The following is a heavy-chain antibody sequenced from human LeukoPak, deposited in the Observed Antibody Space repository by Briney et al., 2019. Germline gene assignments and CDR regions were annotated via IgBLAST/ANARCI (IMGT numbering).Heavy chain of an antibody. CDR1: GFSFSFYW. CDR3: ARRLDFDY. V-gene: IGHV5-51*01. CDR2: IYPGYSDA. J-gene: IGHJ4*02. Sequence: GESLKISCKGSGFSFSFYWIGWVRQVPGKGLEWMGLIYPGYSDAKYSPSFQGQVTLSVDTSISTAYLQLTGLRASDTAIYYCARRLDFDYWGQGTLVSVSS.